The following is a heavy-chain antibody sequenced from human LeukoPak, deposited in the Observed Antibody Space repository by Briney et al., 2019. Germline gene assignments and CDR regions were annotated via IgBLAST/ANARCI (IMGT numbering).Heavy chain of an antibody. CDR3: ARDCIRNYYDSRGLDY. D-gene: IGHD3-22*01. Sequence: SETLSLTCAVYGGSFSGYYWSWIRQPPGKGLEWIGEINHSGSTNYNPSLKSRVTISVDTSKNQFSLKLSSVTAADTAVYYCARDCIRNYYDSRGLDYWGQGTLVTVSS. J-gene: IGHJ4*02. V-gene: IGHV4-34*01. CDR2: INHSGST. CDR1: GGSFSGYY.